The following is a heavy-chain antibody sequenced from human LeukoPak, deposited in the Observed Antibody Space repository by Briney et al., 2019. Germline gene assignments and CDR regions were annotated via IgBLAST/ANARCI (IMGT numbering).Heavy chain of an antibody. Sequence: GASVKVSCKASGYTFTDYYINWVRQAPGQGLEWIGWINPNSGDTNYAQKFQDRVTMTRDTSISTAYIEWNFLRSDDTAVFYCARGDYYGSPKVVAAWGQGTLVTVSS. J-gene: IGHJ5*02. CDR2: INPNSGDT. CDR3: ARGDYYGSPKVVAA. V-gene: IGHV1-2*02. CDR1: GYTFTDYY. D-gene: IGHD3-10*01.